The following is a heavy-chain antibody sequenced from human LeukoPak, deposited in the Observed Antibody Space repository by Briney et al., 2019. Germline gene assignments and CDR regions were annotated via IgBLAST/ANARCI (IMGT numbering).Heavy chain of an antibody. CDR2: INHSGST. CDR1: GGSFSGYY. D-gene: IGHD6-13*01. Sequence: SETLSLTCAVYGGSFSGYYWSWIRQPPGKGLEWIGEINHSGSTNYNPSLKSRVTISVDTSKNQFSLKLSSVTAADTAVYYCARGDIAAAARAFDIWGQGTMVTVSS. CDR3: ARGDIAAAARAFDI. V-gene: IGHV4-34*01. J-gene: IGHJ3*02.